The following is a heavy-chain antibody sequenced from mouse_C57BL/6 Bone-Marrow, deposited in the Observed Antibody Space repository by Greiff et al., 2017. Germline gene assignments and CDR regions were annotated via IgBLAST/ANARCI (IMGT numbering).Heavy chain of an antibody. J-gene: IGHJ4*01. Sequence: EVQLQQSGPELVKPGASVKISCKASGYSFTGYYMNWVKQSPEKSLEWIGEINPSTGGTTYNQKFKAKATLTVDKSSSTAYMQLKSLTSEDSAVYYCARSRYCGSSYKDYYAMDYWGQGTSVTVSS. D-gene: IGHD1-1*01. V-gene: IGHV1-42*01. CDR3: ARSRYCGSSYKDYYAMDY. CDR1: GYSFTGYY. CDR2: INPSTGGT.